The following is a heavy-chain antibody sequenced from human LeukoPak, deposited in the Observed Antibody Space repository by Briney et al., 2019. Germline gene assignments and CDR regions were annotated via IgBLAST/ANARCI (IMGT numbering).Heavy chain of an antibody. CDR2: IIPIFGTA. J-gene: IGHJ4*02. V-gene: IGHV1-69*13. D-gene: IGHD2-21*02. Sequence: ASVKVSCKASGGTFSSYAISWVRQAPGQGLEWMGGIIPIFGTANYAQKFQGRVTITADESTSTAYMELSSLRSEDTALYYCAKVALAYCGGDCWHYFDYWGQGTLVTVSS. CDR1: GGTFSSYA. CDR3: AKVALAYCGGDCWHYFDY.